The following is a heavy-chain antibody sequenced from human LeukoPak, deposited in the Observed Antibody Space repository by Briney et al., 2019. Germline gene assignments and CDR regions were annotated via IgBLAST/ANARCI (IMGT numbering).Heavy chain of an antibody. V-gene: IGHV3-30*04. CDR1: GFTFSSYA. D-gene: IGHD6-19*01. CDR2: ISYDGSNK. J-gene: IGHJ4*02. Sequence: PGGSLRLSCAASGFTFSSYAMHWVRQAPGKGLEWVAVISYDGSNKYYADSVKGRFTISRDNSKNTLYLQMNSLRAEDTAVYYCAQLISVAGDFDFWGQGTLVTVSS. CDR3: AQLISVAGDFDF.